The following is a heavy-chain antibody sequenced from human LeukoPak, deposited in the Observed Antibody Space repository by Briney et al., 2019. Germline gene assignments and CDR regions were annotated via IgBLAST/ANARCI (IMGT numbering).Heavy chain of an antibody. J-gene: IGHJ4*02. CDR3: ARALGIVAPTFYFDY. CDR2: ISSSSSYI. V-gene: IGHV3-21*01. CDR1: GFTFSSYS. Sequence: GGSLRLSCAASGFTFSSYSMNWVRQAPGKGLEWVSSISSSSSYIYYADSVKGRFTISRDNAKNSLYLQMNSLRAEDTAVYYCARALGIVAPTFYFDYWGQGTLATVSS. D-gene: IGHD2-21*01.